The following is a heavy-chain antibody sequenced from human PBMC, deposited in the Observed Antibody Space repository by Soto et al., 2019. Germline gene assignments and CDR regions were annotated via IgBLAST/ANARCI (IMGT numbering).Heavy chain of an antibody. Sequence: GASVKVSCKASGYTFTSYYMHWVRQAPGQGLEWMGIINPSGGSTSYAQKFQGRVTMIRDTSTSTVYMELSSLRSEDTAVYYCARERYSYGWSVPYDAFDIWGQGTMVTVSS. D-gene: IGHD5-18*01. CDR1: GYTFTSYY. CDR2: INPSGGST. J-gene: IGHJ3*02. CDR3: ARERYSYGWSVPYDAFDI. V-gene: IGHV1-46*03.